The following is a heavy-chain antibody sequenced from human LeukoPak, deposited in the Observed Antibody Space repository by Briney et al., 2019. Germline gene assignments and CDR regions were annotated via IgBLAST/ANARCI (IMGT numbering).Heavy chain of an antibody. CDR3: AKDLGSVVTPPSLDY. J-gene: IGHJ4*02. CDR1: GFTFISYT. Sequence: GGSLRLTCAASGFTFISYTMSWVRQAPGKGLEWVSSASGSGGSTYYADSVKVRFTISRDNSKNTLYLQMNSLRAEDTAVYYCAKDLGSVVTPPSLDYWGQGTLVTVSS. V-gene: IGHV3-23*01. D-gene: IGHD4-23*01. CDR2: ASGSGGST.